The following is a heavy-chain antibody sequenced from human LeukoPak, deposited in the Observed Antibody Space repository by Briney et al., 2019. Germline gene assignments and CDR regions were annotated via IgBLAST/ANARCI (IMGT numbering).Heavy chain of an antibody. CDR3: ARRGNTDSWTVLIDY. V-gene: IGHV3-11*01. CDR1: GFTFSDFY. Sequence: RGGSLRLSCAASGFTFSDFYMTWIRQAPGKGLEWISYISEDDRITYYADSLKGRFTISRDNAKNSLSLQVDSLRADDTAVYFCARRGNTDSWTVLIDYWGQGTLVTVSS. CDR2: ISEDDRIT. D-gene: IGHD3/OR15-3a*01. J-gene: IGHJ4*02.